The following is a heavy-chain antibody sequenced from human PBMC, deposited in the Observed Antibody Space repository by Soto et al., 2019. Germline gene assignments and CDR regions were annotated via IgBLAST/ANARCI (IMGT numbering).Heavy chain of an antibody. CDR2: IHYSGDT. Sequence: WETLSLTCTVSGASISSDYWSWVRQPPGRGLEWIAYIHYSGDTNHNPSLKSRVTISIDTSKNQFSLRLSSVTAADTAVYYCVRSNPNTKFGVNAPRGMDVWGLGTTVTVSS. D-gene: IGHD3-3*01. CDR1: GASISSDY. J-gene: IGHJ6*02. V-gene: IGHV4-59*12. CDR3: VRSNPNTKFGVNAPRGMDV.